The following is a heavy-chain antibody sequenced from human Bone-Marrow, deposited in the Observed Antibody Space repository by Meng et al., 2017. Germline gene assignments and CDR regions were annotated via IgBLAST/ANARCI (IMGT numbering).Heavy chain of an antibody. CDR3: AREQSGSHNSRFDP. Sequence: SVKVSCKASGDTFSSYAISWVRQAPGQGLEWMGRIIPIFGTANYAQKFQGRVTITTDKSTSTAYMELSSLGSYDTAVYYCAREQSGSHNSRFDPWGQGTLVTVSS. J-gene: IGHJ5*02. CDR1: GDTFSSYA. D-gene: IGHD1-26*01. V-gene: IGHV1-69*05. CDR2: IIPIFGTA.